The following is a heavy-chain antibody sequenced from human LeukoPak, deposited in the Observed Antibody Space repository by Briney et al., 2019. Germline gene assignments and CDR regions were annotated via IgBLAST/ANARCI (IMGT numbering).Heavy chain of an antibody. CDR1: GFTVSNNY. V-gene: IGHV3-21*01. CDR2: ISGTSTYI. J-gene: IGHJ4*02. D-gene: IGHD5-24*01. CDR3: VRDHQLRDPGC. Sequence: GGSLRLSCAASGFTVSNNYMSWVRQAPGKGLDWVSSISGTSTYIDYADSVKGRFTISRDNAKNSLYLQMNSLRVKDTAVYYCVRDHQLRDPGCWGQGTLVTVSS.